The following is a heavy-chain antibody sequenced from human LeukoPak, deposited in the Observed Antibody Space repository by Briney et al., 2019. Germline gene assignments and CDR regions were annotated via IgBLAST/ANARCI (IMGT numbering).Heavy chain of an antibody. V-gene: IGHV3-7*01. CDR1: GFIFSDYW. CDR3: ARNRGWRQFDS. Sequence: GGSLRLSCVASGFIFSDYWVDWVRQPPGRGLEWVAGLKYDGIETNYLESVRGRFTVSRDNAKNSLYLQMNNLRADDTAVYYCARNRGWRQFDSWGQGTLVTVSS. J-gene: IGHJ4*02. CDR2: LKYDGIET. D-gene: IGHD5-24*01.